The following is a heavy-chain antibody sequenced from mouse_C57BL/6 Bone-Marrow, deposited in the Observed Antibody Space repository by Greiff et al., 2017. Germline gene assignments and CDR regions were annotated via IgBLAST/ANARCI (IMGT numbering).Heavy chain of an antibody. Sequence: QVQLQQSGAELARPGASVKLSCKASGYTFTSYGISWVKQRTGQGLEWIGEIYPRSGNTYYNEKFKGKATLTADKSSSTAYMELRSLTSEDSAVYFCARGYGSSYWFAYWGQGTLVTVSA. J-gene: IGHJ3*01. CDR3: ARGYGSSYWFAY. D-gene: IGHD1-1*01. CDR1: GYTFTSYG. V-gene: IGHV1-81*01. CDR2: IYPRSGNT.